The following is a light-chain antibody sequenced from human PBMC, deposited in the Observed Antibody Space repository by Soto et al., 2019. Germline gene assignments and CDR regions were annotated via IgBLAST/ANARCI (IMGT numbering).Light chain of an antibody. V-gene: IGKV1-5*03. J-gene: IGKJ4*01. CDR3: HQFGFLHT. CDR1: QTISNW. CDR2: KAS. Sequence: DIQMTQSPSTLSASVGDRVTITCRASQTISNWLAWYQQKPGKAPKLLIYKASTLESGVLSRFSGTASRTEFTLAISSLQPDDSATYYCHQFGFLHTFGGPTKVEIK.